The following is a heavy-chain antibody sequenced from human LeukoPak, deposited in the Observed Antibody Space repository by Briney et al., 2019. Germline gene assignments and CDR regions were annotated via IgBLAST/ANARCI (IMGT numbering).Heavy chain of an antibody. D-gene: IGHD3-22*01. CDR2: INNDGSET. V-gene: IGHV3-74*01. J-gene: IGHJ4*02. CDR1: GFSSSRYL. CDR3: ARRWYESSGYYLIDY. Sequence: GGSLRLSCAASGFSSSRYLMHWGRAAPRGGVVWVSRINNDGSETSYADSVKGRFTISRDNAKNTLFLQINSLRAEDTAVYYCARRWYESSGYYLIDYWGQGSLVTVSS.